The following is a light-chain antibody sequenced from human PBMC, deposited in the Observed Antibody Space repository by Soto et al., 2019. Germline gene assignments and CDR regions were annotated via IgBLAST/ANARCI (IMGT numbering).Light chain of an antibody. Sequence: DIQMTQSPSTLSASVGDRVTITCRPSQSISSWLAWYQQKAGKAPKLLIYKASSLESGVPSRFSGSGSGTEFTLTISSLQPDDFATYYCQQYNSYPWTFGQGTKVDIK. J-gene: IGKJ1*01. CDR2: KAS. CDR3: QQYNSYPWT. CDR1: QSISSW. V-gene: IGKV1-5*03.